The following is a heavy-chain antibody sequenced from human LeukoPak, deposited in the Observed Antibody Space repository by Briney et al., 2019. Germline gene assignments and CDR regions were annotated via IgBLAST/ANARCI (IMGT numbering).Heavy chain of an antibody. CDR3: ARHLSGYSNYLLFDY. D-gene: IGHD4-11*01. CDR1: GGSFSGYY. V-gene: IGHV4-34*01. J-gene: IGHJ4*02. Sequence: SETLSLTCAVYGGSFSGYYWSWIRQPPGKGLEWIGEINHSGSTNYNPSLKSRVTISVDTSKNQFPLKLSSVTAADTAVYYCARHLSGYSNYLLFDYWGQGTLVTVSS. CDR2: INHSGST.